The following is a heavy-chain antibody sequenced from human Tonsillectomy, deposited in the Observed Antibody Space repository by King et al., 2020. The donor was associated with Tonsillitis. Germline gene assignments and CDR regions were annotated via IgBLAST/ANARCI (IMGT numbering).Heavy chain of an antibody. CDR3: AFLGEGTRITIFGVVTPDY. CDR2: MNPNSGNT. Sequence: VQLVESGAEVKKPGASVTVSCKASGYTFTSYDINWVLQATGQGLEWMGWMNPNSGNTGYAQKFQGRVTMTRNTSISTAYMGLSSLRSEDTAVYYCAFLGEGTRITIFGVVTPDYWGQGTLVTVSS. CDR1: GYTFTSYD. J-gene: IGHJ4*02. D-gene: IGHD3-3*01. V-gene: IGHV1-8*01.